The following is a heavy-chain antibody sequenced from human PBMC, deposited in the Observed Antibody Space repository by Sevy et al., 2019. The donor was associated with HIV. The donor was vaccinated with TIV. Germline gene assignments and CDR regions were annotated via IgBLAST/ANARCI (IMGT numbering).Heavy chain of an antibody. V-gene: IGHV4-39*01. D-gene: IGHD6-19*01. CDR2: IYYSGST. CDR3: ARLGYISGWSEYFQH. J-gene: IGHJ1*01. Sequence: SETLSLTCTVSGGSISSSSYYWGWIRQPPGKGLEGIGSIYYSGSTYYNPSLKSRVPISVDTSKIQFDLKLSSVTAADTAVYYCARLGYISGWSEYFQHWGQRTLVTVSS. CDR1: GGSISSSSYY.